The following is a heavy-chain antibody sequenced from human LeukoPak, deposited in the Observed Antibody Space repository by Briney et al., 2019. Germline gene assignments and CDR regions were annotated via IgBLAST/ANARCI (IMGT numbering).Heavy chain of an antibody. CDR2: ISSSGSTI. CDR1: GVTLSSYE. J-gene: IGHJ5*02. D-gene: IGHD3-10*01. CDR3: ARDLVVRGRWSWFDP. Sequence: PGGSLRLSCVVSGVTLSSYEMNWVRQAPGKGLEWVSYISSSGSTIHYADSVKGRFTISRDNAKKSLYLQMNSLRAEDTAVYYCARDLVVRGRWSWFDPWGQGTLVTVSS. V-gene: IGHV3-48*03.